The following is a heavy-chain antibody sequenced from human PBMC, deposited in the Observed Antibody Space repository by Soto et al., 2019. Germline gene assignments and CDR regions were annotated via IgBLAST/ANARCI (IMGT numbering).Heavy chain of an antibody. CDR2: IYSGGST. CDR3: ASTVRWLEWFPRYYGMDC. J-gene: IGHJ6*02. CDR1: GFTVSSNY. V-gene: IGHV3-53*01. Sequence: AGGSLRLSCAASGFTVSSNYMSWVRQAPGKGLEWVSVIYSGGSTYYADSVKGRFTISRDNSKNTLYLQMNSLRAEDTAVYYCASTVRWLEWFPRYYGMDCWGQGTTVTV. D-gene: IGHD3-3*01.